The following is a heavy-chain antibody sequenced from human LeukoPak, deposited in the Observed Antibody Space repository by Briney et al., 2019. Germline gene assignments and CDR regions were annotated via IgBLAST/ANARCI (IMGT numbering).Heavy chain of an antibody. J-gene: IGHJ6*04. Sequence: SETLSLTCTVSGSSISSYYWSWIRQPPGKGLEWIRHIYYSGSTKYNPSLKSRVTISVDTSKNQFSLELSSVTAADTAVYYCARVVPGALGYYYYGMDVWAKGTTVTVSS. CDR2: IYYSGST. CDR3: ARVVPGALGYYYYGMDV. D-gene: IGHD2-2*01. CDR1: GSSISSYY. V-gene: IGHV4-59*01.